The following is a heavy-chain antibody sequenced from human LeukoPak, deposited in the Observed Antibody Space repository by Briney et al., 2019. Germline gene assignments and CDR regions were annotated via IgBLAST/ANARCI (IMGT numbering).Heavy chain of an antibody. J-gene: IGHJ4*02. CDR3: ARGTSYYGSGSYRSFDY. V-gene: IGHV4-34*01. CDR1: GGSFSGYY. D-gene: IGHD3-10*01. CDR2: INHSGST. Sequence: SETLSLSCAVYGGSFSGYYWSWIRQPPGKGLEWIGEINHSGSTNYNPSLKSRVTISVDTSKNQFSLKLSSVTAADTAVYYCARGTSYYGSGSYRSFDYWGQGTLVTVSS.